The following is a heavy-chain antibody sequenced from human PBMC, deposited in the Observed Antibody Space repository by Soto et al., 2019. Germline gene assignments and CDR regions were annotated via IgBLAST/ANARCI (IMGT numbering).Heavy chain of an antibody. CDR2: ISAYNGNT. V-gene: IGHV1-18*01. Sequence: ASVKVSCKASGYTFTSYGISWVRQAPGQGLEWMGWISAYNGNTNYAQKLQGRVTMTTDTSTSTAYMELRSLRSDDTAVYYCARDRAHSYGYAEIDYWGQGTLVTVSS. CDR1: GYTFTSYG. D-gene: IGHD5-18*01. J-gene: IGHJ4*02. CDR3: ARDRAHSYGYAEIDY.